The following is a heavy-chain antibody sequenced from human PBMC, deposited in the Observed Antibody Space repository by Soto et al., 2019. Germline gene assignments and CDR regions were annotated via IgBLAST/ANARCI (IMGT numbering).Heavy chain of an antibody. CDR2: ISAYNGNT. V-gene: IGHV1-18*01. Sequence: ASVKVSCKASGYTFTSYGISWVRQAPGQGLEWMGWISAYNGNTNYAQKLQGRVTMTTDTSTSTAYMELRSLRSDDTAVYYCARDRAHSYGYAEIDYWGQGTLVTVSS. CDR1: GYTFTSYG. D-gene: IGHD5-18*01. J-gene: IGHJ4*02. CDR3: ARDRAHSYGYAEIDY.